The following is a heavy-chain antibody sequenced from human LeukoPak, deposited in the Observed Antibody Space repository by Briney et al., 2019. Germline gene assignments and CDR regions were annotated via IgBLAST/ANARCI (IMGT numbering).Heavy chain of an antibody. J-gene: IGHJ5*02. Sequence: GGSLRLSCAASGFTFSGSAVHWVRQSSGKGLEWVGHIDKKDNLYATAYAESVKGRFTISRDDSKDTAFLHMDSLKTEDTALYYCTRDRGTYNWFDPWGRGTLVTVSS. CDR2: IDKKDNLYAT. V-gene: IGHV3-73*01. CDR1: GFTFSGSA. CDR3: TRDRGTYNWFDP. D-gene: IGHD2-15*01.